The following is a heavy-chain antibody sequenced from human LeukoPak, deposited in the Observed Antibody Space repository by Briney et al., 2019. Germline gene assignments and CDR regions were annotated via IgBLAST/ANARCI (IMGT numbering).Heavy chain of an antibody. CDR2: ISAYNGNT. D-gene: IGHD3-10*01. CDR1: GYTFTSYS. Sequence: ASVKVSCKASGYTFTSYSISWVRQAPGQGLECMGWISAYNGNTNYAQKLQGRVTMTTDTSTSTAYMELRSLRSDDTAVYYCARAGSYYGSGRPYYMDVWGKGTTVTVSS. V-gene: IGHV1-18*01. J-gene: IGHJ6*03. CDR3: ARAGSYYGSGRPYYMDV.